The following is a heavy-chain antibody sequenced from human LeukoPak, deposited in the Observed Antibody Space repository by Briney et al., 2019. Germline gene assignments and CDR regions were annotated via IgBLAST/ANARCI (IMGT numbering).Heavy chain of an antibody. J-gene: IGHJ4*02. D-gene: IGHD3-10*01. V-gene: IGHV3-30*02. CDR1: GFTFSSYG. CDR2: IRYDGSNK. CDR3: AKDLHAIWFGELFPQQRESFIGVDY. Sequence: PGGSLRLSCAASGFTFSSYGMHWVRQAPGKGLEWVAFIRYDGSNKYYADSVKGRFTISRDNSKNTLYLQMNSLRAEDTAVYYCAKDLHAIWFGELFPQQRESFIGVDYWGQGTLVTVSS.